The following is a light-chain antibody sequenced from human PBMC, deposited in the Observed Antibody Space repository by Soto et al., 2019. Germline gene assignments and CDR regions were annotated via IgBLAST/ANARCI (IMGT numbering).Light chain of an antibody. Sequence: EIVLTQSPATLSLSPGERATLSCSASQSVSSYLAWYQQKPGQAPRLLIYDASHRATGIPDRFSGSGSGTDFTLTISSLEAEDCAVYYGQQRSNWPALTFGGGTKVEIK. J-gene: IGKJ4*01. CDR1: QSVSSY. CDR3: QQRSNWPALT. CDR2: DAS. V-gene: IGKV3-11*01.